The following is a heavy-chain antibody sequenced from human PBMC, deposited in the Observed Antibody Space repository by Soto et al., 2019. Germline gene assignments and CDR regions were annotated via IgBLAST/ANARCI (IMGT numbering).Heavy chain of an antibody. V-gene: IGHV3-30-3*01. D-gene: IGHD3-3*01. CDR1: GFTFSSYA. Sequence: GGSLRLSCAASGFTFSSYAMHWVRQAPGKGLEWVAVISYDGSNKYYADSVKGRFTISRDNSKNTLYLQTNSLRAEDTAVYYCARGTIFGVVSSFDYWGQGTLVTVSS. J-gene: IGHJ4*02. CDR2: ISYDGSNK. CDR3: ARGTIFGVVSSFDY.